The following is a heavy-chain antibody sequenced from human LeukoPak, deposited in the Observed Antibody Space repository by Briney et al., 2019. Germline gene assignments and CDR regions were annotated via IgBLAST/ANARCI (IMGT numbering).Heavy chain of an antibody. Sequence: GGSLRLSCAASGFTFSSYEMKWVRQAPGKGLEWVSYISSSGSTIYYADSVKGRFTISRDNAKNSLYLQMNSLRAEDTGVYYCAELGITMIGGVWGKGTTVTISS. D-gene: IGHD3-10*02. J-gene: IGHJ6*04. CDR1: GFTFSSYE. V-gene: IGHV3-48*03. CDR2: ISSSGSTI. CDR3: AELGITMIGGV.